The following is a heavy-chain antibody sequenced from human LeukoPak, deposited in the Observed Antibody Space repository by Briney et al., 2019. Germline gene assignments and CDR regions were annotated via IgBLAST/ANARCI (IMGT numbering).Heavy chain of an antibody. CDR3: AKPGGGSLYYFDY. Sequence: QSGGSLRLSCAASGFTFSSYGMHWVRQAPGKGLEWVAVISYDGSNKYYADSVKGRFTISRDNSKNTLYLQMNSLRAEDTAVYYCAKPGGGSLYYFDYWGQGTLVNVSS. D-gene: IGHD1-26*01. V-gene: IGHV3-30*18. J-gene: IGHJ4*02. CDR1: GFTFSSYG. CDR2: ISYDGSNK.